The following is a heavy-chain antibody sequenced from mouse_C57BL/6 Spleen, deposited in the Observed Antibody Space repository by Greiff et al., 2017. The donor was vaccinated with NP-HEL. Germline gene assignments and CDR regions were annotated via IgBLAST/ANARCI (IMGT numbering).Heavy chain of an antibody. CDR1: GFTFSDYY. D-gene: IGHD1-1*01. J-gene: IGHJ1*03. CDR2: INYDGSST. CDR3: AREYYGSSLSYWYFDV. Sequence: EVQLVESEGGLVQPGSSMKLSCTASGFTFSDYYMAWVRQVPEKGLEWVANINYDGSSTYYLDSLKSRFIISRDNAKNILYLQMSSLKSEDTATYYCAREYYGSSLSYWYFDVWGTGTTVTVSS. V-gene: IGHV5-16*01.